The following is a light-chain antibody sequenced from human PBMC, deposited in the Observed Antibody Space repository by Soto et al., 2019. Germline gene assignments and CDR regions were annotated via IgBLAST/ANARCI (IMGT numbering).Light chain of an antibody. J-gene: IGKJ3*01. CDR3: QQTSSAPFT. CDR1: QNINTY. V-gene: IGKV1-39*01. Sequence: DIQMTQSPYSLSAAVGDRVTITCRASQNINTYLNWYQQKPGKAPKLLIFDAASLQSGVPSRFSGSGSRTDSTLTITSLQPEDFATYYCQQTSSAPFTFGPGTKVDIK. CDR2: DAA.